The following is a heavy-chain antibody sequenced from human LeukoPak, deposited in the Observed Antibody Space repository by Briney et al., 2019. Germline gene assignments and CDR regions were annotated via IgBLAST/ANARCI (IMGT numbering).Heavy chain of an antibody. Sequence: SETLSLACVVSGGSFSGYYWSWIRQAPGKGLEWIGEIHHRGATNYKPSLRSRVTISGDTSKNQFSLTLTSVTAADTAVYYCARGILGYYYFDLWGRGTLVTVSS. CDR3: ARGILGYYYFDL. J-gene: IGHJ2*01. CDR1: GGSFSGYY. CDR2: IHHRGAT. V-gene: IGHV4-34*01. D-gene: IGHD3-22*01.